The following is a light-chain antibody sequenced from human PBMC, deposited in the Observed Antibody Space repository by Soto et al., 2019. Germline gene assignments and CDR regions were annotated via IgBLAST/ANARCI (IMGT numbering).Light chain of an antibody. CDR3: AAWDDSLAVV. V-gene: IGLV1-44*01. CDR2: SNN. J-gene: IGLJ2*01. CDR1: SSNIGSIT. Sequence: QSVLTQPPSASGTPGQRVTISCSGSSSNIGSITVNWYQQLPGTAPKLLIYSNNQRPSGVPDRFSGSKSGTSASLAISGLQSEDEADYYCAAWDDSLAVVFGGGTQLTVL.